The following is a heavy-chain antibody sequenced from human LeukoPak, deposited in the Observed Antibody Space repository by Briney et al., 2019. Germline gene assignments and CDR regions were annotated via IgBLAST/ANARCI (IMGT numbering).Heavy chain of an antibody. CDR2: IYDSGSP. Sequence: PSETLSLTCTVSGGSIGTYYWVWIRQPPGKGLEWIGHIYDSGSPTYKSSLKSRVTISVDTSKSQFSLRLTSVTAADTAVYYCARDGYSSGWYDYWGQGTLVTVSS. CDR1: GGSIGTYY. J-gene: IGHJ4*02. V-gene: IGHV4-59*01. D-gene: IGHD6-19*01. CDR3: ARDGYSSGWYDY.